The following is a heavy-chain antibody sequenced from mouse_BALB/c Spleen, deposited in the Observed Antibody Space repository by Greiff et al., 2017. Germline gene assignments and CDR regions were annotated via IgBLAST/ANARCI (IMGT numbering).Heavy chain of an antibody. CDR2: ISYSGST. CDR3: ARLDGNYEEINAMDY. J-gene: IGHJ4*01. D-gene: IGHD2-1*01. Sequence: VQLKESGPSLVKPSQTLSLTCSVTGDSITSGYWNWIRKFPGNKLEYMGYISYSGSTYYNPSLKSRISITRDTSKNQYYLQLNSVTTEDTATYYCARLDGNYEEINAMDYWGQGTSVTVSS. CDR1: GDSITSGY. V-gene: IGHV3-8*02.